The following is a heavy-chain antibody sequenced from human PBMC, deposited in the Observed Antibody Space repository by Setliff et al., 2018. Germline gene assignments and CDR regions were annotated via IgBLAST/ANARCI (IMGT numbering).Heavy chain of an antibody. CDR1: GYTFTSYG. J-gene: IGHJ6*02. Sequence: GASVKVSCKASGYTFTSYGISWVRQAPGQGLEWMGWISAYNGNTNYAQKLQGRVTMTTDTSTSTAYMELRSRRSDDTAVYYCARVRYYYDSSGYSKSHLGYYYYGMDVWGQGTTVTVSS. D-gene: IGHD3-22*01. V-gene: IGHV1-18*01. CDR2: ISAYNGNT. CDR3: ARVRYYYDSSGYSKSHLGYYYYGMDV.